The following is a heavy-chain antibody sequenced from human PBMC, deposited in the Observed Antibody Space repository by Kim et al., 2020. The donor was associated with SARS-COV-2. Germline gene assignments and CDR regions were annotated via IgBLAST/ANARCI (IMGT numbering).Heavy chain of an antibody. Sequence: SETLSLTCTVSGGSISSSSYYWGWIRQPPGKGLEWIGSIYYSGSTYYNPSLKSRVTISVDTSKNQFSLKLSSVTAADTAVYYCARHVRRYDPLYFDYWGQGTLVTVSS. D-gene: IGHD3-3*01. CDR1: GGSISSSSYY. CDR2: IYYSGST. CDR3: ARHVRRYDPLYFDY. J-gene: IGHJ4*02. V-gene: IGHV4-39*01.